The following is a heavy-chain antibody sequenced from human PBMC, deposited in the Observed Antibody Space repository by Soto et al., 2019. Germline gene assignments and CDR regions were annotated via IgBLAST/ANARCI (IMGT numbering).Heavy chain of an antibody. J-gene: IGHJ6*02. Sequence: XSVEASCRASGYTFTSYDINWVRQATGQGLEWMGWMNPNSGNTGYSQKLQGRVTMTRNTSISTAYMELSSLRSEDTAVYYCARFSTRGYYYYGMDVWGQGTTVTVSS. V-gene: IGHV1-8*01. CDR3: ARFSTRGYYYYGMDV. D-gene: IGHD3-10*01. CDR2: MNPNSGNT. CDR1: GYTFTSYD.